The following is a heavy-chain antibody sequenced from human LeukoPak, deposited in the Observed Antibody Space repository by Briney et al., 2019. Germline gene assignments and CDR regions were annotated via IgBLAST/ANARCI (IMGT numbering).Heavy chain of an antibody. CDR2: IYPVDSET. CDR3: ARHRGYSRYDPFDY. V-gene: IGHV5-51*01. Sequence: GESWNISCKGPGYSLASNWSGWVRHIPGKGREWMGIIYPVDSETRTSPSFQGQVIISGDKSIGTAYLQRSSLKASDTAMYYCARHRGYSRYDPFDYWGQGTLVTVSS. J-gene: IGHJ4*02. CDR1: GYSLASNW. D-gene: IGHD5-12*01.